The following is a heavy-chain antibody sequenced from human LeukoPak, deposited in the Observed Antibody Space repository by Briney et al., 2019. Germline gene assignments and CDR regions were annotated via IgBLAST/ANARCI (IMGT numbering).Heavy chain of an antibody. V-gene: IGHV4-39*07. CDR3: ARDLEIVVAIHAFDI. D-gene: IGHD3-22*01. CDR2: IFYSGST. CDR1: GGSISSNNYY. J-gene: IGHJ3*02. Sequence: SETLSLTCTVSGGSISSNNYYWGWIRQPPGKGLEWIGNIFYSGSTYYNPSLKSQVTVSVDTSKNQFSLTLSSVTAADTAVYYCARDLEIVVAIHAFDIWGHGTMVTVSS.